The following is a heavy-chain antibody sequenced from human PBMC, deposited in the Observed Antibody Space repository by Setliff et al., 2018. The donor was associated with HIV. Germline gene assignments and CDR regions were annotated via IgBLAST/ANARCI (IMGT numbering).Heavy chain of an antibody. D-gene: IGHD3-10*01. CDR1: GGSFSKYG. CDR2: ITPMYATT. CDR3: ARAFRGSGSYYNEYYFDY. J-gene: IGHJ4*02. V-gene: IGHV1-69*06. Sequence: SVKVSCKASGGSFSKYGIHWVRQAPGQGLEWMGGITPMYATTNYAQKFQGRVTITADKSTSTAYMELSSLRSEDTAVYYCARAFRGSGSYYNEYYFDYWGQGTLVTVSS.